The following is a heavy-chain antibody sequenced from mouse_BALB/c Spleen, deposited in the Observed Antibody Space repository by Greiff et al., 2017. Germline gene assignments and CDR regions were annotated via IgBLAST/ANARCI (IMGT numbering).Heavy chain of an antibody. CDR3: ASGYGNY. D-gene: IGHD2-10*02. CDR2: IYPGDGDT. CDR1: GYTFTSYW. V-gene: IGHV1-87*01. Sequence: VKLMESGAELARPGASVKLSCKASGYTFTSYWMQWVKQRPGQGLEWIGAIYPGDGDTRYTQKFKGKATLTADKSSSTAYMQLSSLASEDSAVYYCASGYGNYWGQGTTLTVSS. J-gene: IGHJ2*01.